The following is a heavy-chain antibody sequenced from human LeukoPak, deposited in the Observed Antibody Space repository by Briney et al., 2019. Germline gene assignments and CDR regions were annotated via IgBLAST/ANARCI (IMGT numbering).Heavy chain of an antibody. CDR2: IYPGESET. D-gene: IGHD3-10*01. Sequence: GASLQISCKGPGYRFTSYWIGWVRQMPGKGLGWMRIIYPGESETRLSTPFQGPVNLSAGKSISPAYLQWSSLKASDPAMYYCARHPLYGSGSYYNPRHYYYYYMDVWGKGTTVTVSS. V-gene: IGHV5-51*01. J-gene: IGHJ6*03. CDR1: GYRFTSYW. CDR3: ARHPLYGSGSYYNPRHYYYYYMDV.